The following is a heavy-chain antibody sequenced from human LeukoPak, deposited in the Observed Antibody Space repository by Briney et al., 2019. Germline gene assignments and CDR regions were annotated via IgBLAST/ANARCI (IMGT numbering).Heavy chain of an antibody. J-gene: IGHJ4*02. D-gene: IGHD3-22*01. CDR3: AKYFYDSSGSRNPFDY. CDR1: GFTFSSYA. V-gene: IGHV3-23*01. CDR2: IAGIGGRT. Sequence: GGSLRLSCAASGFTFSSYAMSWVRQAPGRGLEWVSAIAGIGGRTYYADFVKGRFTVSRDNSKNTLYLQMNSLRAEDTAVYYCAKYFYDSSGSRNPFDYWGQGSLVTVSS.